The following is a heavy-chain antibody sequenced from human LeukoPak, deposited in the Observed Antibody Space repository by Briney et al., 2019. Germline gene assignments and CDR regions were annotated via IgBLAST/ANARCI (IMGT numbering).Heavy chain of an antibody. CDR3: ARLLGSDASSIEDY. J-gene: IGHJ4*02. V-gene: IGHV3-53*01. CDR1: GFTVSSNY. CDR2: IYSGGST. Sequence: GGSLRLSCAASGFTVSSNYMSWVRQAPGKGLEWVSVIYSGGSTYYADTVKGRFTISRDNSKNTLYLQMNSLRAEDTAVYYCARLLGSDASSIEDYWGQGTLVTVSS. D-gene: IGHD6-6*01.